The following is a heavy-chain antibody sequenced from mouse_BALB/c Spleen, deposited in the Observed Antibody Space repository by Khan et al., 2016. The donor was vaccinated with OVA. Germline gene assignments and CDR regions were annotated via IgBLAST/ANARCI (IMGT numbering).Heavy chain of an antibody. Sequence: EVELVESGGGLVQPGGSRKLSCAASGFTFSSFGMHWVRQAPEKGLEWVADISSGSATIYYAAIVKGRFTISRDNPKNTLFLQMTSLRAEETAIYYCARSLITTGYFAVWGAGTTVTVSA. CDR1: GFTFSSFG. V-gene: IGHV5-17*02. CDR3: ARSLITTGYFAV. D-gene: IGHD2-4*01. J-gene: IGHJ1*01. CDR2: ISSGSATI.